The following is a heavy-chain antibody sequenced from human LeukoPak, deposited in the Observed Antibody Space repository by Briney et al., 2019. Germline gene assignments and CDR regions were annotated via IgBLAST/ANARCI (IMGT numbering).Heavy chain of an antibody. CDR2: IIPIFGTA. CDR1: GGTFSSYA. D-gene: IGHD3-16*01. Sequence: SVKVSCKASGGTFSSYAISWVRQAPGQGLEWMGGIIPIFGTANYAQKIQGRVTITTDESTSTAYMELSSLRSEDTAVYYCARGRVSSYEWVDYYYYYMDVWGKGTTVTVSS. CDR3: ARGRVSSYEWVDYYYYYMDV. V-gene: IGHV1-69*05. J-gene: IGHJ6*03.